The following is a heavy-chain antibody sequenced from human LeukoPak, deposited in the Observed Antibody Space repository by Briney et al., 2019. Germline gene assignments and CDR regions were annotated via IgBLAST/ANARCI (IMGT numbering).Heavy chain of an antibody. D-gene: IGHD3-16*01. V-gene: IGHV1-69*04. CDR1: GGTFSSYA. J-gene: IGHJ6*03. Sequence: SVKVSCKASGGTFSSYAISWVRQAPGQGLEWMGRIIPILGIANYAQKFQGRVTITADKSTSTAYMELSSLRSEDTAVYYCARGRLWGDYCYYYMDVWGKGTTVTVSS. CDR3: ARGRLWGDYCYYYMDV. CDR2: IIPILGIA.